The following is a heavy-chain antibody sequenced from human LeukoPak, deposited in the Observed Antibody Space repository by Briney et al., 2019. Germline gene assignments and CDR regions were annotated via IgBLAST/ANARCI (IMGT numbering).Heavy chain of an antibody. CDR1: GGSISSGGYS. Sequence: SETLSLTCAVSGGSISSGGYSWSWIRQPPGKGLEWIGYIYYSGSTNYYPSLKSRVTISVDTSKNQFSLKLSSVTAADTAVYYCARYHYYYDSSGPKPTFAFDFWGQGTMVTVSS. CDR3: ARYHYYYDSSGPKPTFAFDF. J-gene: IGHJ3*01. V-gene: IGHV4-61*08. D-gene: IGHD3-22*01. CDR2: IYYSGST.